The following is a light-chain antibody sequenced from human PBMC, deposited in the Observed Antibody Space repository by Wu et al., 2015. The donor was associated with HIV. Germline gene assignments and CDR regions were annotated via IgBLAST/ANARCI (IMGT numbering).Light chain of an antibody. J-gene: IGKJ2*01. CDR2: ATS. Sequence: EIVMTQSPATLSVSPGERATLSCRASQSVSNHLAWYQQKPGQAPRLLIYATSTRATGVPARFSGSGSGTEFTLTINNMQSEDFAVYYCQQYNLWPYTFGQGTKLDIK. CDR3: QQYNLWPYT. V-gene: IGKV3-15*01. CDR1: QSVSNH.